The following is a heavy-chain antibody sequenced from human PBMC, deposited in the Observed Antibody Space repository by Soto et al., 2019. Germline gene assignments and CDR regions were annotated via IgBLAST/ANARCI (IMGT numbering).Heavy chain of an antibody. V-gene: IGHV4-34*01. CDR2: IKHSGRT. CDR1: GGSFSGYY. CDR3: ARDKLTGLFDY. D-gene: IGHD2-8*02. J-gene: IGHJ4*02. Sequence: QVQLQQWGAGLLKPSETLSLTCAVYGGSFSGYYWTWIRQPPGTGLEWIGEIKHSGRTNYNPSLKSPATISVDTSKNQFSLKLTSVTAADTAVYYCARDKLTGLFDYWGQGTLVTVSS.